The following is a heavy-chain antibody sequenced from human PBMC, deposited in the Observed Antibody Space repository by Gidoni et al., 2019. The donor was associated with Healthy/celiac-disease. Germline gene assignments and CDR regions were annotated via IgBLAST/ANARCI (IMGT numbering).Heavy chain of an antibody. CDR1: GFTFSSYG. CDR3: AKDNSGSFH. V-gene: IGHV3-30*18. J-gene: IGHJ4*02. Sequence: QVQLVESGGGVVQPGRSLRLSCAASGFTFSSYGRHWVRQAPGKGLEWVAVISYDGSNKYYADSVKGRFTISRDNSKNTLYLQMNSLRAEDTAVYYCAKDNSGSFHWGQGTLVTVSS. D-gene: IGHD1-26*01. CDR2: ISYDGSNK.